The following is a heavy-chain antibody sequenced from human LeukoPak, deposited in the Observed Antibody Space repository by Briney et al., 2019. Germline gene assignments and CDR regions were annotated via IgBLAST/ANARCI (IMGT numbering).Heavy chain of an antibody. CDR1: GGSISSYY. D-gene: IGHD3-10*01. Sequence: SETLSLTCTVSGGSISSYYWSWIRQPPGKGLEWIAYLFYSGSTDYNPSLESRVTISVDTSKNQFSLKLRSVTAADTAVYYRATVAVIRGVTYFDYWGQGTLVTVSS. CDR2: LFYSGST. V-gene: IGHV4-59*01. CDR3: ATVAVIRGVTYFDY. J-gene: IGHJ4*02.